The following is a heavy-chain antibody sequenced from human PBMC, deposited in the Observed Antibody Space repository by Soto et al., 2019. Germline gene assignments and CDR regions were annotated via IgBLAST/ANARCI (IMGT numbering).Heavy chain of an antibody. CDR3: SRVDPGETSPFDY. V-gene: IGHV1-46*03. Sequence: ASVKASCKASGYIFTSYYIHWVRQAPGQGLEWMGWINPFDGSRMFAQSFQGRVTMTRDTSTSTVYMEVSSLRSEDTAVYYCSRVDPGETSPFDYWCQVTLVTVSS. CDR2: INPFDGSR. D-gene: IGHD3-10*01. J-gene: IGHJ4*02. CDR1: GYIFTSYY.